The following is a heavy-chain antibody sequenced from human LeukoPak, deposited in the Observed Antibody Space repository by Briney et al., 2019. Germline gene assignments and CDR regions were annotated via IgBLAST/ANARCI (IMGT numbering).Heavy chain of an antibody. J-gene: IGHJ5*02. CDR3: ARLRLRACGSYYWFDP. V-gene: IGHV4-4*09. CDR1: GGSISSYY. Sequence: SETLSLTCTVSGGSISSYYWSWIRQPPGKGLEWIGYIYTSGSTNYNPSLKSRVTISVDTSKNQFSLKLSSVTAADTAVYYCARLRLRACGSYYWFDPWRQGTLVTVST. CDR2: IYTSGST. D-gene: IGHD1-26*01.